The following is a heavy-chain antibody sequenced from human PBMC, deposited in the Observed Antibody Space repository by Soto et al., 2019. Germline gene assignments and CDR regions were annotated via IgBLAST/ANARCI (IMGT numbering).Heavy chain of an antibody. CDR1: GFTFDDYA. D-gene: IGHD3-16*01. J-gene: IGHJ4*02. V-gene: IGHV3-9*01. CDR2: IGWNGNSK. Sequence: EVQLVESGGGLVQPGRSLRLSCAASGFTFDDYAMHWVRQAPGKGLEWVSGIGWNGNSKGYADSVKGRFTISRDNAKKSLYLQVNSLRAEDTAFYYCVKGGGITFGEIDRLFDSWGQGTLVTVSS. CDR3: VKGGGITFGEIDRLFDS.